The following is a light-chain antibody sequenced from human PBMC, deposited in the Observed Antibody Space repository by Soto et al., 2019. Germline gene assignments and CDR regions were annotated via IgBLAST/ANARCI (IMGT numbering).Light chain of an antibody. J-gene: IGLJ3*02. CDR1: GSDVGGYNY. V-gene: IGLV2-14*01. CDR3: SLYTSSSSIKWV. CDR2: EVS. Sequence: QSALTQPASVSGSPGQSITISCTGTGSDVGGYNYVSWYQQHPGKAPKLMIYEVSNRPSGVSNRFSGSKSGNTASLTISGLQAEDEADYNCSLYTSSSSIKWVFGGGTKLTVL.